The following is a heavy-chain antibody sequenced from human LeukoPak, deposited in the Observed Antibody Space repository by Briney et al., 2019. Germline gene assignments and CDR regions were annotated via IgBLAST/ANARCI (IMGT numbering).Heavy chain of an antibody. CDR1: GYTFTTYP. CDR3: ARGAVGLESDY. D-gene: IGHD6-6*01. V-gene: IGHV1-18*01. Sequence: ASVKVSCKAAGYTFTTYPITWVRQAPGQGLEWMGWINPDNGNTIYAQKVQGRLTMTTDTSTTTAYMELRSLRSDDTAVYYCARGAVGLESDYWGQGTLVTVSS. J-gene: IGHJ4*02. CDR2: INPDNGNT.